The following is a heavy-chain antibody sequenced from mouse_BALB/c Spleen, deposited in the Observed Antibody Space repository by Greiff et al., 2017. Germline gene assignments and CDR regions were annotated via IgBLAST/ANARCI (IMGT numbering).Heavy chain of an antibody. CDR2: ILPGSGST. V-gene: IGHV1-9*01. Sequence: QVQLQQSGAELMKPGASVKISCKATGYTFSSYWIEWVKQRPGHGLEWIGEILPGSGSTNYNEKFKGKATFTADTSSNTAYMQLSSLTSEDSAVYYCAREGTARATIAYWGQGTLVTVSA. CDR3: AREGTARATIAY. D-gene: IGHD3-2*01. CDR1: GYTFSSYW. J-gene: IGHJ3*01.